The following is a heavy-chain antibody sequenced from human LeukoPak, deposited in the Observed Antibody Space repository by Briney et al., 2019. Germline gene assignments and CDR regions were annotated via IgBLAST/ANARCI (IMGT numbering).Heavy chain of an antibody. J-gene: IGHJ4*02. Sequence: GGSLRLSCAASGFTFSSYWMHWVRQAPGKGLVWVSRINSDGSSTNYADSVKGRFTISRDNAKNTLYLQMNSLRAEDTAVYYCARGTYYYDSSGYSLVYWGQGTLVTVSS. CDR1: GFTFSSYW. D-gene: IGHD3-22*01. V-gene: IGHV3-74*01. CDR3: ARGTYYYDSSGYSLVY. CDR2: INSDGSST.